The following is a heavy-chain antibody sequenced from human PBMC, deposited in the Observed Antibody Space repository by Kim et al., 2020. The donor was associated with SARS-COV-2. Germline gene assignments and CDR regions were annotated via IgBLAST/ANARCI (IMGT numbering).Heavy chain of an antibody. J-gene: IGHJ6*02. Sequence: GGSLRLSCAASGFTFSSYSMNWVRQAPGKGLEWVSSISSSSSYIYYADSVKGRFTISRDNAKNSLYLQMNSLRAEDTAVYYCARDRYVEYSSGWTYYYGMDVWGQGTTVTVSS. CDR2: ISSSSSYI. CDR1: GFTFSSYS. D-gene: IGHD6-19*01. CDR3: ARDRYVEYSSGWTYYYGMDV. V-gene: IGHV3-21*01.